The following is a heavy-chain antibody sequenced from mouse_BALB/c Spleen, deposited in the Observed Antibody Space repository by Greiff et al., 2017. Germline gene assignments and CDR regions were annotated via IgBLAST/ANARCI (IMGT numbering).Heavy chain of an antibody. V-gene: IGHV1-62-2*01. CDR1: GYTFTEYI. J-gene: IGHJ2*01. Sequence: VKLMESGAGLVKPGASVKLSCKASGYTFTEYIIHWVKQRSGQGLEWIGWFYPGSGSIKYNEKFKDKATLTADKSSSTVYMELSRLTSEDSAVYFCARHENGGNYVFDYWGQGTTLTVSS. CDR2: FYPGSGSI. D-gene: IGHD2-1*01. CDR3: ARHENGGNYVFDY.